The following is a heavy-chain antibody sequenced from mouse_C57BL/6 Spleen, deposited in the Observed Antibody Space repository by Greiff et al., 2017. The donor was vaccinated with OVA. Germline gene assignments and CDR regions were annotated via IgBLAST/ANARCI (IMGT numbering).Heavy chain of an antibody. CDR2: IYPSDSET. CDR3: ARRGNYYGSSPFAY. J-gene: IGHJ3*01. Sequence: QVQLQQPGAELVRPGSSVKLSCKASGYTFTSYWMDWVKQRPGQGLEWIGNIYPSDSETPYNQKFKDKATLTVDKSSSTAYMQLSSLTSEDYAVYYCARRGNYYGSSPFAYWGQGTLVTVSA. D-gene: IGHD1-1*01. CDR1: GYTFTSYW. V-gene: IGHV1-61*01.